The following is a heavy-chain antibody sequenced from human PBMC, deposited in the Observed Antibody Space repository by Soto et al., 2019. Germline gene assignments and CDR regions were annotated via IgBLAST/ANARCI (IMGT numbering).Heavy chain of an antibody. J-gene: IGHJ3*02. CDR3: AREQLRTTSSGWSWDAFDI. Sequence: SQTLSLTCAISGDSVSTNSAAWSWIRQSPSRGLEWLGRTYYRSKWYTDYAVSVRSRITINPDTSKNQFSLQLESVTPEDTAVFYCAREQLRTTSSGWSWDAFDIWGQGTRV. V-gene: IGHV6-1*01. CDR2: TYYRSKWYT. D-gene: IGHD6-19*01. CDR1: GDSVSTNSAA.